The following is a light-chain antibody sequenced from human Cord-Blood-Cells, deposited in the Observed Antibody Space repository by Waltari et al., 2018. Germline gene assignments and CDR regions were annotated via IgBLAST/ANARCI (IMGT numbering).Light chain of an antibody. J-gene: IGKJ4*01. CDR1: QSVSSSY. CDR3: QQYGSSRVT. Sequence: EIVLTQSPGTLSLSPGERATLSCRASQSVSSSYLAWYQQKPGQAPRLLIYGASSRATGIPDRFSGSGSGTDFTRTISRLEPEDFAVYYCQQYGSSRVTFGGGTKVEIK. CDR2: GAS. V-gene: IGKV3-20*01.